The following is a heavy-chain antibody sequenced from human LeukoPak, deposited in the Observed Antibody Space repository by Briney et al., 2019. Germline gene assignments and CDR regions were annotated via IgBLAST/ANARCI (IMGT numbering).Heavy chain of an antibody. CDR1: GGSISSSSYY. D-gene: IGHD3-22*01. CDR3: ARHGSRGITMILKWGSYGMDV. Sequence: PSETLSLTCTVSGGSISSSSYYWGWIRQPPGKGLEWIGSIYYSGSTYYNPSLKSRVTISVDTSKNQFSLKLSSVTAADTAVYYCARHGSRGITMILKWGSYGMDVWGQGTTVTVSS. CDR2: IYYSGST. J-gene: IGHJ6*02. V-gene: IGHV4-39*07.